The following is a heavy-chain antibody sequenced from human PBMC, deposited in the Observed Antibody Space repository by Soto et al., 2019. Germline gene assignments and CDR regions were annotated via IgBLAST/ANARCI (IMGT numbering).Heavy chain of an antibody. V-gene: IGHV3-33*01. CDR1: GFTFSNYG. CDR3: ARDLGWDMVTVSGCPDY. Sequence: GGSLRLSCAVSGFTFSNYGMHWVRQAPGKGLEWMAVIWFDGTKKYYADSVKGRFTISRDNSKNTLYLQMNSLRAEDTAVYYCARDLGWDMVTVSGCPDYWGQGTLVTVSS. CDR2: IWFDGTKK. D-gene: IGHD5-18*01. J-gene: IGHJ4*02.